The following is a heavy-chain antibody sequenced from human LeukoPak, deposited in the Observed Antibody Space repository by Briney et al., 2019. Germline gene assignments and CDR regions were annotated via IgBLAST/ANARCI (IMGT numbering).Heavy chain of an antibody. J-gene: IGHJ6*02. CDR1: GGSISSGGYY. D-gene: IGHD2-2*01. Sequence: SETLSLTCTVSGGSISSGGYYWSWIRQHPGKGLEWIGYIYYSGSTYYNPSLKSRVTISVDTSKNQFSLKLSSVTAADTAVYYCARAPSVVVPAVGGYYYYGMDVWGQGTTVTVSS. V-gene: IGHV4-31*03. CDR3: ARAPSVVVPAVGGYYYYGMDV. CDR2: IYYSGST.